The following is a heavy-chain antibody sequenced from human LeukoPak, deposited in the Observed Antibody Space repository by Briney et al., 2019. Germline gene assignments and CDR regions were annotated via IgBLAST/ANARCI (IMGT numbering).Heavy chain of an antibody. CDR2: IYYSGST. V-gene: IGHV4-39*01. CDR1: GGSISSSSYY. Sequence: SETLSLTGTVSGGSISSSSYYWGWIRQPPGKGLEWIGSIYYSGSTYYNPSLKSRVTISVDTSKNQFSLKLSSVTAADTAVYYCARQWETTVLYYYYGMDVWGQGTTVTVSS. D-gene: IGHD4-17*01. CDR3: ARQWETTVLYYYYGMDV. J-gene: IGHJ6*02.